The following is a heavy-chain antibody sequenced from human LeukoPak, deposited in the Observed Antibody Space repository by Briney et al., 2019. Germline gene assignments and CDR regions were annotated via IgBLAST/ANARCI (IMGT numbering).Heavy chain of an antibody. CDR3: ARGSRVTMVRGVIMKESGFVRDY. CDR2: ISYDGSNK. V-gene: IGHV3-30*04. Sequence: PGGSLRLSCAASGFTFSSYAMHWVRQAPGKGLEWVAVISYDGSNKYYADSVKGRFTISRDNSKNTLYLQMNSLTAEDTAVYYCARGSRVTMVRGVIMKESGFVRDYWGQGTLVTVSS. J-gene: IGHJ4*02. D-gene: IGHD3-10*01. CDR1: GFTFSSYA.